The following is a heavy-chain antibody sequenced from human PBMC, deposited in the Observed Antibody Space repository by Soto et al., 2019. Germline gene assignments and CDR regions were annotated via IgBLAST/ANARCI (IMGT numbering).Heavy chain of an antibody. J-gene: IGHJ6*02. CDR1: GGSISSYY. CDR3: ARATRTPRNYYGSGSYGMDV. D-gene: IGHD3-10*01. CDR2: INYSGST. Sequence: PSETLSLTCTVSGGSISSYYWSWIRQPPGKGLEWIGYINYSGSTNYNPSRKSRVTISVDTSKNQFSLKLSSVTAADTAVYYCARATRTPRNYYGSGSYGMDVWGQGTTGTVS. V-gene: IGHV4-59*01.